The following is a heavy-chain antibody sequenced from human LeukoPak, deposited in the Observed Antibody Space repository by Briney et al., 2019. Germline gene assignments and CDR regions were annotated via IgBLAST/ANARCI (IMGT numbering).Heavy chain of an antibody. CDR1: GGTFSSYA. D-gene: IGHD7-27*01. CDR3: ARNAGDLYGMDV. J-gene: IGHJ6*02. V-gene: IGHV1-69*04. Sequence: GASVKVSCKAPGGTFSSYAISWVRQAPGQGLEWMGRIIPILGIANYAQKFQGRVTITADKSTSTAYMELSSLRSEDTAVYYCARNAGDLYGMDVWGQGTTVTVSS. CDR2: IIPILGIA.